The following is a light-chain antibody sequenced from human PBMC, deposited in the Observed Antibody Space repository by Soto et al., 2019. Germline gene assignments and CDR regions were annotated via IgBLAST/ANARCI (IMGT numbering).Light chain of an antibody. CDR2: GAS. Sequence: ENALRQSPGTVSLSPGERDTLSCRASQSVSSSYLAWYQQKPGHAPRLLIYGASSRATGIPDRFSASGSGTDFTLTISRLEPEDFAVYYCQQYGGSPPFTFGQGTRLEIK. CDR1: QSVSSSY. V-gene: IGKV3-20*01. CDR3: QQYGGSPPFT. J-gene: IGKJ5*01.